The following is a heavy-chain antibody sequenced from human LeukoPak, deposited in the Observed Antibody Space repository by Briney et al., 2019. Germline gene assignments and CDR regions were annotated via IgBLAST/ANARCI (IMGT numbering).Heavy chain of an antibody. CDR1: GYTFTSYA. CDR2: INSKSGGA. V-gene: IGHV1-2*02. D-gene: IGHD1-14*01. Sequence: ASVKVSCKASGYTFTSYAMNWVRQAPGQGLEWMGWINSKSGGANYAQKFQGRVTMTWDTSISTAYMELSSLRSEDTAVYYCARRYLYYFDYWGQGTLVTVSS. CDR3: ARRYLYYFDY. J-gene: IGHJ4*02.